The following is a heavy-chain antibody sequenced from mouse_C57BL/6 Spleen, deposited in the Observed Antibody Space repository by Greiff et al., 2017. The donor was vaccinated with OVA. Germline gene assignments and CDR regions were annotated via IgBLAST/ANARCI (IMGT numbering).Heavy chain of an antibody. J-gene: IGHJ1*03. CDR3: AREGLRQGWYFDV. CDR1: GYTFTSYW. CDR2: IDPSDSET. V-gene: IGHV1-52*01. D-gene: IGHD2-4*01. Sequence: QVQLQQPGAELVRPGSSVKLSCKASGYTFTSYWMHWVKQRPIQGLEWIGNIDPSDSETHYNQKFKDKATLTVDKSSSTAYMQLSSLTSEDSAVYYGAREGLRQGWYFDVWGTGTTVTVSS.